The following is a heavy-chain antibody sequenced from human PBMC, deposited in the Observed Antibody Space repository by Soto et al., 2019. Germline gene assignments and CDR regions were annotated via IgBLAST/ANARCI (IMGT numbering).Heavy chain of an antibody. CDR1: GFTFRSYA. CDR2: ISYDGSNK. J-gene: IGHJ4*02. V-gene: IGHV3-30-3*01. Sequence: SLRLSCGASGFTFRSYAMPWVRQTPGKGLEWVAVISYDGSNKHYADSVKGRFSISRDNAKNMLYLQMDSLSSEDTAVYYCVRSMIIVVRLIGLDYWGQGTLVTVSS. CDR3: VRSMIIVVRLIGLDY. D-gene: IGHD3-22*01.